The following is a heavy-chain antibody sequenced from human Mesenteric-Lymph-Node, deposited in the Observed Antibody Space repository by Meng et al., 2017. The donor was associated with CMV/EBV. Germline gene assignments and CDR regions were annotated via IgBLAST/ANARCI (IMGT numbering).Heavy chain of an antibody. Sequence: YTFSSSGISWVRQAPGQRLEWLGWISPYTGDTNFGLNLQGRVTLTTDTSTSTAYLELRSLTSDDTAVYYCARDRLWFGEPSRGEHFQHWGQGTLVTVSS. D-gene: IGHD3-10*01. V-gene: IGHV1-18*01. CDR1: YTFSSSG. J-gene: IGHJ1*01. CDR2: ISPYTGDT. CDR3: ARDRLWFGEPSRGEHFQH.